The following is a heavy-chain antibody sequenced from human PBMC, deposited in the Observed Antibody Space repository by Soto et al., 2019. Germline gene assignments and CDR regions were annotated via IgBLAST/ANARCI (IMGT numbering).Heavy chain of an antibody. V-gene: IGHV3-64D*06. J-gene: IGHJ3*02. CDR1: AFIFRSYT. Sequence: PGGSLRLSCSASAFIFRSYTLYWVRQAPGKGLEFVSAISGNGSTTYYADSVKCRFTISRVNSRNTLYLQMSSLRSEDTAVYYCVKGGYIHAYRAFDIWYHGTMVAVS. CDR3: VKGGYIHAYRAFDI. D-gene: IGHD3-16*01. CDR2: ISGNGSTT.